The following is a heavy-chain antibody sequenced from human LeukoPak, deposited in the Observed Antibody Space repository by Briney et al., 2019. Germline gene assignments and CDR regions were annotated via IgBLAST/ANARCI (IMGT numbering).Heavy chain of an antibody. CDR1: GYTFSSYA. J-gene: IGHJ5*02. CDR2: ITGYNDKT. CDR3: PRVRRLDNDFWNDHFSVNWFDP. V-gene: IGHV1-18*01. D-gene: IGHD3/OR15-3a*01. Sequence: ASVKVSCKTSGYTFSSYAVTWVRQAPGQGLEWLGWITGYNDKTTIAEGFQGRVSMTRDTSPSTAYLVLGWLQSDDTDVYYCPRVRRLDNDFWNDHFSVNWFDPWGQGTLVTVSS.